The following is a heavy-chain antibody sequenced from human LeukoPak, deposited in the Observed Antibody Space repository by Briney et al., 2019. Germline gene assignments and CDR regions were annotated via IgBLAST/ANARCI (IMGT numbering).Heavy chain of an antibody. J-gene: IGHJ4*02. CDR1: GFSFSSYA. CDR2: ISYDGSDK. CDR3: ARDGGYDFWSGYYQDY. D-gene: IGHD3-3*01. Sequence: PGGSLRLSCAASGFSFSSYAVHWARQAPGKGLEWVAVISYDGSDKYYADFVKGRFTISRDNSKNTLYLQMNSPRAEDTAVYYCARDGGYDFWSGYYQDYWGQGTLVTVSS. V-gene: IGHV3-30-3*01.